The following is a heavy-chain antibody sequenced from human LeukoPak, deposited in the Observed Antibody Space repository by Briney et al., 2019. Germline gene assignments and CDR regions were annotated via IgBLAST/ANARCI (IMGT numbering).Heavy chain of an antibody. D-gene: IGHD3-10*01. CDR3: ASRRSRFGELLYFDY. CDR2: IIPIFGTA. CDR1: GYTFTGYY. Sequence: SVKVSCKASGYTFTGYYMHWVRQAPGQGLEWMGGIIPIFGTANYAQKFQGRVTITADKSTSTAYMELSSLRSEDTAVYYCASRRSRFGELLYFDYWGQGTLVTVSS. J-gene: IGHJ4*02. V-gene: IGHV1-69*06.